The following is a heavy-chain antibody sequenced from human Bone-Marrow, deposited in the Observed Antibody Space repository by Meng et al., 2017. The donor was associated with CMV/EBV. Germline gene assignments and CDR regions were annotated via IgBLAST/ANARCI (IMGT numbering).Heavy chain of an antibody. V-gene: IGHV3-9*01. CDR3: AKDQATGPPYFHYGMDV. Sequence: SLKISCAASGFTFDDYVMHWVRQAPGKGLERVSSISWNSDNIHYADSVKGRFTISRDNAKNSLYLQMNNLRPEDTALYFCAKDQATGPPYFHYGMDVWAHGTTVTVSS. CDR1: GFTFDDYV. J-gene: IGHJ6*02. CDR2: ISWNSDNI.